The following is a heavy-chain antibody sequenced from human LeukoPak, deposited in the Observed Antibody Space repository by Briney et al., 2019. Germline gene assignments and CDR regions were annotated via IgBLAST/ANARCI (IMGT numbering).Heavy chain of an antibody. CDR3: ATRRGGYSGLGYFDY. V-gene: IGHV5-51*01. D-gene: IGHD5-18*01. J-gene: IGHJ4*02. Sequence: GESRKISCKGSGYSFTSYWIGWVRQMPGKGLDWMGNIYPGDSDPRYSPSFQGQVTISADKSISTAYLQWSSLKASDTAMYYCATRRGGYSGLGYFDYWGQGTLVTVSS. CDR2: IYPGDSDP. CDR1: GYSFTSYW.